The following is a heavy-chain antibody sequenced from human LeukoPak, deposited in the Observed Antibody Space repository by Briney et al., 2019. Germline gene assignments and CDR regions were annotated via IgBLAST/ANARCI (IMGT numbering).Heavy chain of an antibody. CDR3: TTAFHHELWFGESHDAFDI. V-gene: IGHV3-33*01. Sequence: GRSLRLSCAASGFTFSSYGMHWVRQAPGKGLDWVALIYYDGSHKYYAYSVEGRFTISRDNSKNTLYLQMNSLKTEDTAVYYCTTAFHHELWFGESHDAFDIWGQGTMVTVSS. D-gene: IGHD3-10*01. CDR1: GFTFSSYG. J-gene: IGHJ3*02. CDR2: IYYDGSHK.